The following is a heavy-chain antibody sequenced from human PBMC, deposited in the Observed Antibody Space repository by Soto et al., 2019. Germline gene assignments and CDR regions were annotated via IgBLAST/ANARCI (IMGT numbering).Heavy chain of an antibody. CDR3: ARQHCSSASCYYYYGMDV. J-gene: IGHJ6*02. CDR2: ISAYNGNT. Sequence: GASVKVSCKASGYTFTSYGISWVRQAPGQGLEWMGWISAYNGNTNYAQKPQGRVTMTTDTSTSTAYTELRSLRSDDTAVYYCARQHCSSASCYYYYGMDVWGQGTTVTVSS. V-gene: IGHV1-18*04. CDR1: GYTFTSYG. D-gene: IGHD2-2*01.